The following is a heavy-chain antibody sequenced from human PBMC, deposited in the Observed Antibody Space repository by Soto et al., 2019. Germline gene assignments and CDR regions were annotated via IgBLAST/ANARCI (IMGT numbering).Heavy chain of an antibody. J-gene: IGHJ3*02. CDR3: ARESGYSGSLTTTDAFDI. Sequence: GGSLRLSCAASGFTFSSYAMHWVRQAPCKGLEWVAVISYDGSNKYYADSVKGRFTISRDNSKNTLYLQMNSLRAEDTAVYYCARESGYSGSLTTTDAFDIWGQGTMVTV. CDR1: GFTFSSYA. V-gene: IGHV3-30-3*01. D-gene: IGHD1-26*01. CDR2: ISYDGSNK.